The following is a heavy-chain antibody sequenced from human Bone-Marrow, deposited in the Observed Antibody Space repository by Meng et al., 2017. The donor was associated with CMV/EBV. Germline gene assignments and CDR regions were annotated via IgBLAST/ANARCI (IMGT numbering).Heavy chain of an antibody. Sequence: GESLKISCAASGFTFSTYYMSWVRQAPGKGLEWVANIKQDGSEKYYVDPVKGRFTISRDNAKNSLYLQMNGLRPEDTAVYYCARDGMWVELDSRRGEKDYWGQGLLVTVSS. CDR1: GFTFSTYY. CDR3: ARDGMWVELDSRRGEKDY. D-gene: IGHD1-7*01. CDR2: IKQDGSEK. V-gene: IGHV3-7*01. J-gene: IGHJ4*02.